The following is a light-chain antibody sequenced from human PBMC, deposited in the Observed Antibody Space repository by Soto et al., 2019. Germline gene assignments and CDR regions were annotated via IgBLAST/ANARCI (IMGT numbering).Light chain of an antibody. CDR1: QTVASNY. Sequence: EIVLTKSPGTLSLSPGERATLSCRASQTVASNYLAWYQQKPGQAPRLVIYGASGRATGIPERFSGSGSGTDFTLTISRLEPEDFAVYYCQQYGRSPRTFGQGTKVDIK. CDR3: QQYGRSPRT. V-gene: IGKV3-20*01. J-gene: IGKJ1*01. CDR2: GAS.